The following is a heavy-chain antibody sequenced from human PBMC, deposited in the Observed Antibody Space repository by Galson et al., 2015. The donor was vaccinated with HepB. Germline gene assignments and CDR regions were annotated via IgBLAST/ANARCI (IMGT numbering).Heavy chain of an antibody. CDR2: ISYDGSNK. J-gene: IGHJ4*02. CDR1: GFTFSSYA. Sequence: SLRLSCAASGFTFSSYAMHWVRQAPGKGLEWVAVISYDGSNKYYADSVKGRFTISRDNSKNTLYLQMNSLRAEDTAVYYYARALYYFDYGGQGTLVTVSS. CDR3: ARALYYFDY. V-gene: IGHV3-30*14.